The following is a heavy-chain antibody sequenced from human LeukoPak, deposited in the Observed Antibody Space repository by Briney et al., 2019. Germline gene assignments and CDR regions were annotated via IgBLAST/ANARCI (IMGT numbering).Heavy chain of an antibody. J-gene: IGHJ6*03. CDR1: GYTFTSYD. V-gene: IGHV1-8*01. Sequence: ASVKVSCKASGYTFTSYDINWVRQATGQGLEWMGWMNPNSGNTGYAPKFQGRVTMTRNTSISTAYMELSSLRSEDTAVYYCARGWATTRRRDYYMDVWGKGTTVTVSS. D-gene: IGHD1-1*01. CDR3: ARGWATTRRRDYYMDV. CDR2: MNPNSGNT.